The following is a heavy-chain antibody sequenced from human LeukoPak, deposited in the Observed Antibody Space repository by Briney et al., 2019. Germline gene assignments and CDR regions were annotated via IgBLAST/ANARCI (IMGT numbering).Heavy chain of an antibody. Sequence: ASVKVSCKASGYTFTGYYMHWVRQAPGQGLEWMGWINPNSGGTNYAQKFQGRVTMTRDTSISTAYMELSRLRSDDTAVYYCARDKYQLLSRGYYMDVWGKGTTVTVSS. CDR2: INPNSGGT. V-gene: IGHV1-2*02. CDR1: GYTFTGYY. CDR3: ARDKYQLLSRGYYMDV. D-gene: IGHD2-2*01. J-gene: IGHJ6*03.